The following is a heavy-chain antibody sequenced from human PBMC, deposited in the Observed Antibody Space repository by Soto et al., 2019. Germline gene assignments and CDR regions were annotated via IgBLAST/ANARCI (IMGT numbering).Heavy chain of an antibody. CDR3: ARYSGYDSYYYYGMYV. J-gene: IGHJ6*02. Sequence: QVQLQESGPGLVKPSETLSLTCTVSGGSVSSGSYYWSWIRQPPGKGLEWIGYIYYSGSTNYNPSIKRQVTLSVDTSKSQFSLKLSSVTSADTAVYYCARYSGYDSYYYYGMYVWGQGTTSPSP. CDR1: GGSVSSGSYY. D-gene: IGHD5-12*01. CDR2: IYYSGST. V-gene: IGHV4-61*01.